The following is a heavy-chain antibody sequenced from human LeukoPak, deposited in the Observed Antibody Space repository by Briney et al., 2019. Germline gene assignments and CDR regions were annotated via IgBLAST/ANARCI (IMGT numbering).Heavy chain of an antibody. CDR1: GGSFSGYY. Sequence: PSETLSLTCAVYGGSFSGYYWSWIRQPPGKGLEWIGEINHSGSTNYNPSLKSRVTISVDTSKNQFSLKLSSVTAADTAVYYCARGGRPASKRSAFDIWGQGIMVTVSS. D-gene: IGHD1-14*01. CDR2: INHSGST. V-gene: IGHV4-34*01. CDR3: ARGGRPASKRSAFDI. J-gene: IGHJ3*02.